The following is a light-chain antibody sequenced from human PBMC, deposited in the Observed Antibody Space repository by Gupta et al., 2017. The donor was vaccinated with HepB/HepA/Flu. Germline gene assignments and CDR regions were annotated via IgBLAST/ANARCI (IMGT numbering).Light chain of an antibody. J-gene: IGKJ5*01. CDR2: QVS. Sequence: DVVMSQSPLSLPVTLGQSASISCRSSQSLKNNNGNTHLNWFHQRPGQSPRRLIYQVSNRDSGVPDRFSGSGSGNDVTLNISSGEEEDVGGFYCRQVKKWPPVTFGQGTRLEIK. CDR3: RQVKKWPPVT. CDR1: QSLKNNNGNTH. V-gene: IGKV2-30*01.